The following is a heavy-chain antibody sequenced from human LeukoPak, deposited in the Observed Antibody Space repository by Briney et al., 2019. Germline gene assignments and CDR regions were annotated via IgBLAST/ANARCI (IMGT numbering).Heavy chain of an antibody. V-gene: IGHV4-61*02. Sequence: SQTLSLTCTVSGDSIRGGDSDWTWVRQPAGKGLEWIGIIYSSGTTKYNPSLKSRVTISVDTSKNQFSLKLSSVTAADTAVYYCASLRVYYGDYDFWGQGTLVTVSS. D-gene: IGHD4-17*01. CDR1: GDSIRGGDSD. J-gene: IGHJ4*02. CDR3: ASLRVYYGDYDF. CDR2: IYSSGTT.